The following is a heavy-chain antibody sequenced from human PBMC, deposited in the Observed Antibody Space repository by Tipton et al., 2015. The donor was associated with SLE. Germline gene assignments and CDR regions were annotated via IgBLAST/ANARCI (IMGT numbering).Heavy chain of an antibody. J-gene: IGHJ4*02. V-gene: IGHV4-34*01. D-gene: IGHD5-12*01. CDR1: GGPFSGYY. CDR3: ARHGYSGYDFRY. CDR2: INHSGST. Sequence: TLSLTCAVYGGPFSGYYWSWIRQPPGKGLEWIGEINHSGSTNYNPSPKSRVTISVDTSKNQFSLKLSSVTAADTAVYYCARHGYSGYDFRYWGQGTLVTVSS.